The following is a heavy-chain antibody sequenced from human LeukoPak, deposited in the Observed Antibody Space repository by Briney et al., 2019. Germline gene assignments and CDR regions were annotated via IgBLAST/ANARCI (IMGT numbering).Heavy chain of an antibody. CDR3: PRHRSGSPVSAFDI. J-gene: IGHJ3*02. CDR1: GYSISSGYY. V-gene: IGHV4-38-2*01. D-gene: IGHD1-26*01. CDR2: SYHSGST. Sequence: SETLSLTCAVSGYSISSGYYWGWIRQPPGKGLEWIGSSYHSGSTYYNPSLKSRVTISVDTSKNQFSLKLSSVTAADTAVYHCPRHRSGSPVSAFDIWGQGTMVTVSS.